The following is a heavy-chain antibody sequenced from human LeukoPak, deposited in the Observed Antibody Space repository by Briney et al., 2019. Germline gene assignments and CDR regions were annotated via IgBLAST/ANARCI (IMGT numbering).Heavy chain of an antibody. Sequence: GASVKVSCKASGYTFTSYDINWVRQATGQGLEWMGWMNPNSGNTGYAQKFQGRVTMTRNTSISTAYMELSSLRSEDTAVYYCARVDRMVRGENYWGQGTLVTVSS. CDR1: GYTFTSYD. V-gene: IGHV1-8*01. D-gene: IGHD3-10*01. CDR2: MNPNSGNT. CDR3: ARVDRMVRGENY. J-gene: IGHJ4*02.